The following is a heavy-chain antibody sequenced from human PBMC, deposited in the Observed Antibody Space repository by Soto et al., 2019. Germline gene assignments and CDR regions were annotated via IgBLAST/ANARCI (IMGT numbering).Heavy chain of an antibody. D-gene: IGHD6-19*01. CDR2: IYYSGST. Sequence: PSETLSLTCTVSGGSISSYYWSWIRQPPGKGLEWIGYIYYSGSTNYNPSLKSRVTMSVDTSKNQFSLKLSSVTAADTAVYYCARVRVAGTSWFDPWGQGTLVTVSS. CDR1: GGSISSYY. J-gene: IGHJ5*02. CDR3: ARVRVAGTSWFDP. V-gene: IGHV4-59*01.